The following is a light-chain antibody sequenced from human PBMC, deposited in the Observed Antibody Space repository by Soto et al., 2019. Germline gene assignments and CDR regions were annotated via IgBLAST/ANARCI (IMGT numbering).Light chain of an antibody. CDR3: QQRSNWPPWT. CDR1: QSVSSY. V-gene: IGKV3-11*01. CDR2: DAS. J-gene: IGKJ1*01. Sequence: EIVLTQSPATLSLSPGERATLSCRASQSVSSYLAWYQQKPGQAPRLLIYDASNRATCIPARFSGSGSGTDFTLTISSLEPEDFSVYYCQQRSNWPPWTFGQETKVEIK.